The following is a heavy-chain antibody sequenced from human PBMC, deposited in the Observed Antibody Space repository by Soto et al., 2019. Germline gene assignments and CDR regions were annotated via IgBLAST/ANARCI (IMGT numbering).Heavy chain of an antibody. CDR1: GYSFTSYW. D-gene: IGHD3-9*01. J-gene: IGHJ6*02. CDR2: IDPSDSYT. CDR3: ARHDTDSSVYYYGMDV. Sequence: EVQLVQSGAEVXKXGESLRISCKGSGYSFTSYWISWVRQMPGKGLEWMGRIDPSDSYTNYSPSFQGPVTISADKSISTAYRQWSSLKASDTAMYYCARHDTDSSVYYYGMDVWGQGTTVTVSS. V-gene: IGHV5-10-1*01.